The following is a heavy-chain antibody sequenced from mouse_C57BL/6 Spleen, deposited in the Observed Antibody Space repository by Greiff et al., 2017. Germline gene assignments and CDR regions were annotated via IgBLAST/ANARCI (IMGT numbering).Heavy chain of an antibody. J-gene: IGHJ3*01. CDR1: GYTFTSYW. CDR2: IYPGSGST. D-gene: IGHD2-4*01. CDR3: ARERGIYYDYVGFAY. V-gene: IGHV1-55*01. Sequence: QVQLKQPGAELVKPGASVKMSCKASGYTFTSYWITWVKQRPGQGLEWIGDIYPGSGSTNYNEKFKSKATLTVDTSSSTAYMQLSSLTSEDSAVYYCARERGIYYDYVGFAYWGQGTLVTVSA.